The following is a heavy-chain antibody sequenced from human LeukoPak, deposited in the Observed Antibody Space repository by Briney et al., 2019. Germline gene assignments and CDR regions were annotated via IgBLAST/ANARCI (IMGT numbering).Heavy chain of an antibody. J-gene: IGHJ4*02. CDR2: IYHSGST. D-gene: IGHD1-26*01. CDR3: AVGRKSGRLDY. Sequence: SETLSLTCAVSGGSISSGGYYWSWIRQPLGKGLEWIGYIYHSGSTYYNPSLKSRVTISVDRSKNQFSLKLSSVTAADTAVYYCAVGRKSGRLDYWGQGTLVTVSS. CDR1: GGSISSGGYY. V-gene: IGHV4-30-2*01.